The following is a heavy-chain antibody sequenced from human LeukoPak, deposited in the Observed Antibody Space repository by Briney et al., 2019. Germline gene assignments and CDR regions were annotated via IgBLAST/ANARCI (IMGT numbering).Heavy chain of an antibody. D-gene: IGHD3-3*01. CDR3: ARSDTYYDFWSGYRYFDY. V-gene: IGHV3-53*01. Sequence: GGSLRLSCAASGFTVSSNYMSWVRQAPGKGLEWVSVIYSGGSTYYADSVKGRFTISRDNSKNTLYLQMNSLRAEDTAVYYCARSDTYYDFWSGYRYFDYWGQGTLVTVYS. CDR2: IYSGGST. J-gene: IGHJ4*02. CDR1: GFTVSSNY.